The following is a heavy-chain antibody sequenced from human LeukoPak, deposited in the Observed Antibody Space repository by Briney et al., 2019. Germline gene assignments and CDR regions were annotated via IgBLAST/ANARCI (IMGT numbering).Heavy chain of an antibody. CDR3: AKGGLQALDY. D-gene: IGHD4-11*01. CDR1: GFTFSSYA. J-gene: IGHJ4*02. Sequence: GGSLRLSCAASGFTFSSYAMHWVRQAPGKGLEWVAVISYDGSNKYYADSVKGRFTISRDNSKNTLYLQMNSLRAEDTAVYYCAKGGLQALDYWGQGTLVTVSS. CDR2: ISYDGSNK. V-gene: IGHV3-30-3*01.